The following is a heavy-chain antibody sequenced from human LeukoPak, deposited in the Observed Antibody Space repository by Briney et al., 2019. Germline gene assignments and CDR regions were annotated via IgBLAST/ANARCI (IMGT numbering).Heavy chain of an antibody. CDR3: AKDGTYDSSGEFDP. CDR2: ISGSGGST. V-gene: IGHV3-23*01. Sequence: GGSLRLSCAASGFTFSSYGMSWVRQAPGKGLEWVSAISGSGGSTYYADSVKGRFTISRDNSKNTLYLQMNSLRAEDTAVYYCAKDGTYDSSGEFDPWGQGTLVTVSS. J-gene: IGHJ5*02. CDR1: GFTFSSYG. D-gene: IGHD3-22*01.